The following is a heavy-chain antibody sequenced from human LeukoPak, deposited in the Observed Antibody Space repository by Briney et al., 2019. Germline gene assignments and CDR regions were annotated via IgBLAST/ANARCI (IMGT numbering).Heavy chain of an antibody. CDR1: RDSVSSNSGS. CDR2: TYYRAKWYN. Sequence: SQTLSLTCALSRDSVSSNSGSWNWIRQSPSRGLEWLGRTYYRAKWYNDSAVSVKSRISINPDTSKNPFSLQLNSVTPEDTDVYYCAREGDTLLDYWGQGTLVTVSS. D-gene: IGHD5-18*01. V-gene: IGHV6-1*01. CDR3: AREGDTLLDY. J-gene: IGHJ4*02.